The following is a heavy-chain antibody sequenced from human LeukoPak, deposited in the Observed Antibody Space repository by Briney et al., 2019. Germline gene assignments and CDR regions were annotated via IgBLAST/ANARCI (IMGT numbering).Heavy chain of an antibody. CDR2: ISYDGSRK. CDR1: RFAFSRYA. CDR3: ARAPTGMDV. Sequence: GGSLRLSCVASRFAFSRYAMHWVRQAPGKGLELVTAISYDGSRKYYTNSVNGRFSISIDDSKNTLYLDMNSVTIAATAMYSCARAPTGMDVWGQGPTVMVS. V-gene: IGHV3-30*04. J-gene: IGHJ6*02.